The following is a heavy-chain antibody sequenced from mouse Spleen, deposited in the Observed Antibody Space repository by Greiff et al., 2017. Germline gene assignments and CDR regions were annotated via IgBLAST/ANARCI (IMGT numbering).Heavy chain of an antibody. CDR1: GFTFSDYY. Sequence: EVMLVESEGGLVQPGSSMKLSCTASGFTFSDYYMAWVRQVPEKGLEWVANINYDGSSTYYLDSLKSRFIISRDNAKNILYLQMSSLKSEDTATYYCARMGTTDAMDYWGQGTSVTVSS. V-gene: IGHV5-16*01. J-gene: IGHJ4*01. CDR3: ARMGTTDAMDY. D-gene: IGHD2-13*01. CDR2: INYDGSST.